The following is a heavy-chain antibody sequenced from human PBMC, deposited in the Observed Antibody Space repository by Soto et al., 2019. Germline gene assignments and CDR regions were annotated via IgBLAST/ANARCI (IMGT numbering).Heavy chain of an antibody. CDR3: ARGKGIVGATSFDY. CDR1: GGTFSSYA. V-gene: IGHV1-69*13. J-gene: IGHJ4*02. D-gene: IGHD1-26*01. Sequence: SVKVSCKASGGTFSSYAISWVRQAPGQGLEWMGGIIPIFGTANYAQKFQGRVTITADESTSTAYMELSSLRSEDTAVYYCARGKGIVGATSFDYWGQGTLVTVSS. CDR2: IIPIFGTA.